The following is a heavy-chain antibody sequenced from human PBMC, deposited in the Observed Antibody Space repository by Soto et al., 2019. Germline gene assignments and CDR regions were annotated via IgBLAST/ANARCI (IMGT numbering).Heavy chain of an antibody. Sequence: PSQTLSVTCAVYGGSLRRYYWSWFLQPPGKGLEWIGEINHSGSTNYNPSLKSRVTISVDTSKNQFSLKLSSVTAADTAVYYCARSSGFFAISLLDTWGQGALVTVS. CDR2: INHSGST. J-gene: IGHJ5*01. D-gene: IGHD2-2*02. CDR3: ARSSGFFAISLLDT. V-gene: IGHV4-34*01. CDR1: GGSLRRYY.